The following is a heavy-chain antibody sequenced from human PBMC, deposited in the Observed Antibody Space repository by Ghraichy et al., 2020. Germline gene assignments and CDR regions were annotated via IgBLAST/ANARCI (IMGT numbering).Heavy chain of an antibody. CDR3: ATGPAGAPGVY. D-gene: IGHD1-26*01. CDR2: IYHSGNT. V-gene: IGHV4-38-2*01. CDR1: GYSISSDYY. J-gene: IGHJ4*02. Sequence: SETLSLTCAVSGYSISSDYYWGWIRQPPGKGLEWIGSIYHSGNTYCKPSLKSRVTISVDMSKNQFSLKLSSVTAADTAVYYCATGPAGAPGVYWGQGTLVTVSS.